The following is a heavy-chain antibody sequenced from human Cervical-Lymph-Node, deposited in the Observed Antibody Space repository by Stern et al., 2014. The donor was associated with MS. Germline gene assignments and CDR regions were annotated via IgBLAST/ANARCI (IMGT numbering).Heavy chain of an antibody. Sequence: VQLGESGGGVVQPGRSLRLSCAASGFTFSSYGIHWVRQAPGKGLEWVAVIWDDGSNKYYADSVKGRFTISRDNSKNTLYLQMNSLRAEDTAVYYCARSSSPIPYYYYGMDVWGQGTTVTVSS. CDR1: GFTFSSYG. CDR3: ARSSSPIPYYYYGMDV. J-gene: IGHJ6*02. V-gene: IGHV3-33*01. D-gene: IGHD6-13*01. CDR2: IWDDGSNK.